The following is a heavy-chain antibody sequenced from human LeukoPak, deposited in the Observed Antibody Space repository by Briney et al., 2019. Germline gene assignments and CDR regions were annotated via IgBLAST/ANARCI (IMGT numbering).Heavy chain of an antibody. V-gene: IGHV1-18*01. J-gene: IGHJ4*02. CDR1: GYTFTSCG. D-gene: IGHD4-17*01. CDR2: ISAYNGNT. Sequence: ASVKVSCKASGYTFTSCGISWVRQAPGQGLEWMGWISAYNGNTNYAQKLQGRVTMTTDTSTSTAYMELRSLRSDDTAVYYCARGATVTIGEYYFDYWGQGTLVTVSS. CDR3: ARGATVTIGEYYFDY.